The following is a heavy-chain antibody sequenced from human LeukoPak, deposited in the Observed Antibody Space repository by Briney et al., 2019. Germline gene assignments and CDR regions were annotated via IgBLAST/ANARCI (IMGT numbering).Heavy chain of an antibody. J-gene: IGHJ5*02. CDR1: GFSLSTSEVG. V-gene: IGHV2-5*02. Sequence: SGPTLVKPTQTLTLTCTFSGFSLSTSEVGVGWIRQPPGKALEWLALIYWDDDKRYSPSLKNRLTITKDTSKNQVVLTMTNMDPVDTATYYCAYRSIATETSNWLDPWGQGTLVTVSS. CDR2: IYWDDDK. CDR3: AYRSIATETSNWLDP. D-gene: IGHD2-21*01.